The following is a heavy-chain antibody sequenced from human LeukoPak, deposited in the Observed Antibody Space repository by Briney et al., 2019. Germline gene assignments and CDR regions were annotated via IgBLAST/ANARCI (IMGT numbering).Heavy chain of an antibody. V-gene: IGHV1-18*01. CDR3: ARAGTTSSSTPDF. CDR2: ISAYNGNT. J-gene: IGHJ4*02. D-gene: IGHD6-6*01. Sequence: ASVKVSCKASGYIFSTYGITWVRQAPGQGLEWMGWISAYNGNTNYEQKFQGKVTMTTDTSTSTAYMELRSLRSDDTAVYYCARAGTTSSSTPDFWGQGTPVTVPS. CDR1: GYIFSTYG.